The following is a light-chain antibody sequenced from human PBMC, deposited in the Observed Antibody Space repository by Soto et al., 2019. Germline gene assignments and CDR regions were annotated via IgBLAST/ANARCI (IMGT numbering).Light chain of an antibody. V-gene: IGKV3-20*01. J-gene: IGKJ4*01. CDR2: GAF. CDR3: QQYDILPIT. CDR1: QSLSGSH. Sequence: EIVLTQSPGTLSLSPGERATLACRASQSLSGSHLAWYQQKPGQAPRPLIYGAFSRASGIPDRFSGSGSGTDFTRTITRLETEDFAVYYCQQYDILPITFGGGTKVEIK.